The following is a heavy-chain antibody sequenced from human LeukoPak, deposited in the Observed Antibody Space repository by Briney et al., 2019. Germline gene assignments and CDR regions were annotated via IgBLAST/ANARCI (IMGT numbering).Heavy chain of an antibody. CDR3: ARVWAGWIVATIRDEGPVDDAFDI. D-gene: IGHD5-12*01. V-gene: IGHV1-46*01. CDR1: GYTFTIYY. Sequence: ASVKVSCKASGYTFTIYYIHWVRQAPGQGLEWMGLINPSGGSTNYAQKFQGRVTMTRDTSTSTAYMELRSLRSDDTAVYYCARVWAGWIVATIRDEGPVDDAFDIWGQGTMVTVSS. CDR2: INPSGGST. J-gene: IGHJ3*02.